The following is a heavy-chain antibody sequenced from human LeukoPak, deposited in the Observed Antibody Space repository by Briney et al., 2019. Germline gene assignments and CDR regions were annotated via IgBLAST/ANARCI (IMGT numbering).Heavy chain of an antibody. V-gene: IGHV3-48*01. CDR3: AREGFVRYFDWLLSFYFDY. CDR2: ISSSSTNI. CDR1: GFTLSSYS. J-gene: IGHJ4*02. Sequence: GGSLRLSCAASGFTLSSYSMNWVRQAPGEGLEWVSYISSSSTNILYADSVKGRFTISRDNAKNSLYLQLNSLRAEDTAVYYCAREGFVRYFDWLLSFYFDYWGQGTLVTVSS. D-gene: IGHD3-9*01.